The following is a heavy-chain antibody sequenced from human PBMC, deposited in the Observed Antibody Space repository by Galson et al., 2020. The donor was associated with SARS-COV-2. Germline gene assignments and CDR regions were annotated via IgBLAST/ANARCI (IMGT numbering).Heavy chain of an antibody. CDR3: AREGSAVANDAFEI. CDR1: GYTFTSYD. J-gene: IGHJ3*02. CDR2: MNPNRGNR. V-gene: IGHV1-8*03. Sequence: ASVKVSCRASGYTFTSYDISWVRQATGQGLEWMGWMNPNRGNRGYAQRFQGRVTITSNTSISTVYMELSSLRSEDTAVYYCAREGSAVANDAFEIWGQGTMVTVSS. D-gene: IGHD2-15*01.